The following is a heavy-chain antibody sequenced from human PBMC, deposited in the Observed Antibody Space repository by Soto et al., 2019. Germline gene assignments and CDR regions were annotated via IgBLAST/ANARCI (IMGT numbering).Heavy chain of an antibody. CDR2: ISAYNGNT. CDR3: GGGGGGMDV. CDR1: GYTFTSYG. Sequence: VQLVQSGAEVKKPGASVKVSCKASGYTFTSYGINWVRQAPGQGLEWMGWISAYNGNTNYAQKLQGRVTMTTDASTGTAYMGVRGLRSDGTAGYYWGGGGGGMDVWGQGTTVTVSS. D-gene: IGHD3-16*01. V-gene: IGHV1-18*04. J-gene: IGHJ6*02.